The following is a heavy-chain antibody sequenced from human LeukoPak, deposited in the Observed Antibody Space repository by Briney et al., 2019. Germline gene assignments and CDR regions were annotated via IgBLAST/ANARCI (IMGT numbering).Heavy chain of an antibody. Sequence: PGGSLRLSCAASGFTFSSYGMHWVRQAPGKGLEWVAVISYDGSNKYYADSVKGRFTISRDNSKNTLYLQMNSLRAEDTAVYYCAKASGGAAIDYWGQGTLVTVSS. CDR2: ISYDGSNK. CDR1: GFTFSSYG. V-gene: IGHV3-30*18. J-gene: IGHJ4*02. CDR3: AKASGGAAIDY. D-gene: IGHD3-16*01.